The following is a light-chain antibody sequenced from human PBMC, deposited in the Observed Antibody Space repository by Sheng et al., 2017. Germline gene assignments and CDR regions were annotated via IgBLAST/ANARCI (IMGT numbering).Light chain of an antibody. V-gene: IGKV3-20*01. J-gene: IGKJ2*01. CDR1: QSVSSRF. CDR3: QQYGSSPPYT. Sequence: EIVLTQSPGTLSLSPGERATLSCRASQSVSSRFLAWYQQKPGQAPRLLIYGAYSRATGIPDRFSGSGSGTYFTLSISRLEPEDFAVYYCQQYGSSPPYTFGQGTKLEI. CDR2: GAY.